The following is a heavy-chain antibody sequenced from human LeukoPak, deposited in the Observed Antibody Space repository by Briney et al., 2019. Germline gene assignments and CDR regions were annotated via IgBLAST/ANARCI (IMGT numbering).Heavy chain of an antibody. CDR2: IIPIFGTA. V-gene: IGHV1-69*05. CDR1: GGTFSSYA. D-gene: IGHD1-1*01. J-gene: IGHJ5*02. CDR3: AREGSMGTGSPPFDP. Sequence: SVKVSCKASGGTFSSYAISWVRQAPGQGLEWMGGIIPIFGTANYAQKFQGRVTITTDESTSTAYMELSSLRSEDTAVYYCAREGSMGTGSPPFDPWAREPWPPSPQ.